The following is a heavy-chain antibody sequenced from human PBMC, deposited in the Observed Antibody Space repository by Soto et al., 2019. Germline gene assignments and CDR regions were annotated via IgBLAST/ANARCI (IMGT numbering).Heavy chain of an antibody. Sequence: SETLSLTCTVSGGSITSSYYWGWIRQPPGKGLEWIGSIYYSGSTYYNPSLKSRVTISVDTSKNQFSLRLSSVTAADTAVYYCATIPATTILTDYWGQGTLVTVSS. V-gene: IGHV4-39*01. D-gene: IGHD2-2*02. J-gene: IGHJ4*02. CDR1: GGSITSSYY. CDR3: ATIPATTILTDY. CDR2: IYYSGST.